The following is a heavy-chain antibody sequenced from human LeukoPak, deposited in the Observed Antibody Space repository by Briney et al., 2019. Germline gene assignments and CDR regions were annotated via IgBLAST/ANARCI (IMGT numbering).Heavy chain of an antibody. J-gene: IGHJ4*02. D-gene: IGHD2-2*02. CDR3: ARTPLGYCSSTSCYTTTPFDY. V-gene: IGHV1-69*13. CDR1: GGTFSSYA. Sequence: SVKVSCKASGGTFSSYAISWVRQAPGQGLEWMGGIIPIFGTANYAQKFQGRVTITADESTSTAYMELSSLRSEDTAVYYCARTPLGYCSSTSCYTTTPFDYWGQGTLVTVSS. CDR2: IIPIFGTA.